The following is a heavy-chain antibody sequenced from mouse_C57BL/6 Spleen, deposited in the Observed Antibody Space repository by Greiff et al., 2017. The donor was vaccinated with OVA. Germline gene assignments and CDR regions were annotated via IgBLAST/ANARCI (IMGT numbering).Heavy chain of an antibody. CDR2: IDPSDSYT. V-gene: IGHV1-59*01. CDR3: ARFGTDYFDY. J-gene: IGHJ2*01. CDR1: GYTFTSYW. D-gene: IGHD1-1*01. Sequence: VQLQQPGAELVRPGTSVKLSCKASGYTFTSYWMHWVKQRPGQGLEWIGVIDPSDSYTNYNQKFKGKATLTVDTSSSTAYMQLSSLTSEDSAVYYCARFGTDYFDYWGQGTTLTVSS.